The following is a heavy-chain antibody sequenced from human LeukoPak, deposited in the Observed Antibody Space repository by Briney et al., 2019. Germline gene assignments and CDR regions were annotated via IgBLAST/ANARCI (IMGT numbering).Heavy chain of an antibody. CDR1: GFTFSSYA. V-gene: IGHV3-23*01. CDR2: ISGSGGST. CDR3: AKDYCGGGGHHWVSP. J-gene: IGHJ5*02. D-gene: IGHD2-15*01. Sequence: GGSLRLSCAASGFTFSSYAMSWVRQAPGQGLEWVSAISGSGGSTYYADSVKGRFTTSRDNSKNNLYLQMNSLRAEDTAEYYCAKDYCGGGGHHWVSPWGARTLVTVSS.